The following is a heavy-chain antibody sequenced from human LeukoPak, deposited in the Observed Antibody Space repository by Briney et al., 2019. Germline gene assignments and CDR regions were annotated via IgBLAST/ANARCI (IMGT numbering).Heavy chain of an antibody. J-gene: IGHJ4*02. Sequence: GASLQISCEASGYTFTHQWIGCVRQMAGRGLEWVGIIYPRDSDTRYSPSFQGHVTISADTSINTAYLEWSSLEASDTAMSYCARHSDVIGAIWGQGTLVTVSS. CDR2: IYPRDSDT. D-gene: IGHD3-10*01. CDR1: GYTFTHQW. CDR3: ARHSDVIGAI. V-gene: IGHV5-51*01.